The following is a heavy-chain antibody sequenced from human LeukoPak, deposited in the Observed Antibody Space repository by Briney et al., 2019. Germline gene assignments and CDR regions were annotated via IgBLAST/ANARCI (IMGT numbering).Heavy chain of an antibody. D-gene: IGHD3-10*01. Sequence: ASVKVSCKASGYSFTSYDINWVRQATGQGLEWMGWMNPNSGNTGYAQKFQGRVTITRNTSISTAYMELSSLRSEDTAVYYCARAPRITMVRGVIYWFDPWGQGTLVTVSS. J-gene: IGHJ5*02. CDR3: ARAPRITMVRGVIYWFDP. CDR1: GYSFTSYD. V-gene: IGHV1-8*01. CDR2: MNPNSGNT.